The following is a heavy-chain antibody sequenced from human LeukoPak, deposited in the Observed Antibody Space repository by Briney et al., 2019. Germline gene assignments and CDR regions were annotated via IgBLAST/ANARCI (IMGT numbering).Heavy chain of an antibody. V-gene: IGHV3-30*02. CDR2: IRFDGSNT. D-gene: IGHD4-23*01. J-gene: IGHJ4*02. Sequence: GRSLRLSCAASGFTFSSYGMHGVRQAPGRGLEWVAFIRFDGSNTYYADSVKGRFTISRDNSENTLSLQMNSLRAEDTAVYYCAKDFPTVGTQYHFDYWGQGTLVTVSS. CDR1: GFTFSSYG. CDR3: AKDFPTVGTQYHFDY.